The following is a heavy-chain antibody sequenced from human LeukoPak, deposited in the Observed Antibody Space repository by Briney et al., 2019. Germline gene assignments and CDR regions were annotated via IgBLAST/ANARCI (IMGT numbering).Heavy chain of an antibody. J-gene: IGHJ4*02. CDR3: ARDPSYDILTGYVDY. D-gene: IGHD3-9*01. CDR1: GFTFDDYA. Sequence: PGRSLRLSCAASGFTFDDYAMHWVRQAPGKGLEWVSGISWNSGSIGYADSVKGRFTISRDNAKNSLYLQMNSLRAEDTAVYYCARDPSYDILTGYVDYWGQGTLVTVSS. CDR2: ISWNSGSI. V-gene: IGHV3-9*01.